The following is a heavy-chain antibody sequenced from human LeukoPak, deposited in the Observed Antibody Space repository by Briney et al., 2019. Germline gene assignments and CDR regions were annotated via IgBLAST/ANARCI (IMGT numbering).Heavy chain of an antibody. J-gene: IGHJ2*01. Sequence: SETLSLTCTVSGGSISSGGYYWSWIRQHPGKGLEWIGNIYYSGSTYYNPSLKSRVTISVDTSKNQFSLKLSSVTAADTAVYYCARRDSSTSYWYFDLWGRGTLVTVSS. V-gene: IGHV4-31*03. D-gene: IGHD2-2*01. CDR1: GGSISSGGYY. CDR3: ARRDSSTSYWYFDL. CDR2: IYYSGST.